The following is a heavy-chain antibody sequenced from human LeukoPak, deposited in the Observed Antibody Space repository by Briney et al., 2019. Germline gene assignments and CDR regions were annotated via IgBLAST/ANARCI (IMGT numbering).Heavy chain of an antibody. J-gene: IGHJ6*03. D-gene: IGHD2-2*01. CDR3: AGLGRADYRTSPVPYYNYYMKD. Sequence: GLSLTLSCAASRLTLSIYSVTWVRQAPGKGLEWVASIIITSSYIFHRNSVWGLFTISRDHRQYLACLRMISLKAEDTALYYCAGLGRADYRTSPVPYYNYYMKDWDKGTTVIVSS. CDR1: RLTLSIYS. CDR2: IIITSSYI. V-gene: IGHV3-21*06.